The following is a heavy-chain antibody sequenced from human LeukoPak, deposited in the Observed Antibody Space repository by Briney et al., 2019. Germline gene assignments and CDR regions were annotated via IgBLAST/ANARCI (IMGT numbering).Heavy chain of an antibody. J-gene: IGHJ4*02. CDR2: ISGSGGGT. CDR1: GFTFSSYA. V-gene: IGHV3-23*01. D-gene: IGHD2-2*01. CDR3: AKGPVVPAAMSFDY. Sequence: GGSLRLFCAASGFTFSSYAMSWVRQAPGKGLEWVSAISGSGGGTYYADSVKGRFTISRDNSMNTLYLQMNSLRAEDTAVYYCAKGPVVPAAMSFDYWGQGTLVTVSS.